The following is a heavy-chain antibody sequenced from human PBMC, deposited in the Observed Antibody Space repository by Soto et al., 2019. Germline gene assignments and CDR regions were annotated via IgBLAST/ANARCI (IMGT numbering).Heavy chain of an antibody. CDR2: ISTYNGNT. J-gene: IGHJ4*02. CDR3: ARESGYSSGGNL. CDR1: GYNLTNYG. V-gene: IGHV1-18*01. Sequence: QVQLVQSGAEVKKPGASVRVSCKAFGYNLTNYGISWVRQAPGQGLEWMGWISTYNGNTNYAQRLQGRVTMSTDTSASTAYMELRSLRSDDPAVDYCARESGYSSGGNLWGQGTQVTFSS. D-gene: IGHD6-19*01.